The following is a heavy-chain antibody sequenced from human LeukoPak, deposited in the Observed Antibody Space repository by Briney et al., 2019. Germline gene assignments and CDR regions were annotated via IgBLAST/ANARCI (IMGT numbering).Heavy chain of an antibody. CDR2: INTYTGNP. CDR3: ARWDYDSSGYALYYFDY. V-gene: IGHV7-4-1*02. D-gene: IGHD3-22*01. J-gene: IGHJ4*02. Sequence: ASVKVSCKASGYTFSSYAMNWVRQAPGQGLEWMGWINTYTGNPTYAQGFTGRFVFSLDASVSTAYLQISSLKAEDTAVYYCARWDYDSSGYALYYFDYWGQGTLVTVSS. CDR1: GYTFSSYA.